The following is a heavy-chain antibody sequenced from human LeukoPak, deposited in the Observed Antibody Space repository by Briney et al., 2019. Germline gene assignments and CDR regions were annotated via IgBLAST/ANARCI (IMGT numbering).Heavy chain of an antibody. D-gene: IGHD3-22*01. CDR2: ISSSSSYI. CDR3: ARGLDSSSFDY. J-gene: IGHJ4*02. CDR1: GFTFSSYS. V-gene: IGHV3-21*01. Sequence: GGSLRLSCAASGFTFSSYSMNWVRQAPGKGLEWVSSISSSSSYIYYADSVKGRFTISRDNAKNSLYLQTNSLRAEDTAVYYCARGLDSSSFDYWGQGTLVTVSS.